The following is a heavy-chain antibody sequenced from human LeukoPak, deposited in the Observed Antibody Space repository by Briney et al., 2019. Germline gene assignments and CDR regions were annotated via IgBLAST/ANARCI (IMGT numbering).Heavy chain of an antibody. CDR2: IKQDGSEK. D-gene: IGHD2-15*01. CDR1: GFTFSSYW. J-gene: IGHJ4*02. V-gene: IGHV3-7*03. Sequence: GGSLRLSCAASGFTFSSYWLSWVRQAPGKGLEWVANIKQDGSEKYYVDSVRGRFTISRDNAKNSMYLEMNSLRAEDTAVYYCVGCSGGSCSDFDYWGRGTLVTVSS. CDR3: VGCSGGSCSDFDY.